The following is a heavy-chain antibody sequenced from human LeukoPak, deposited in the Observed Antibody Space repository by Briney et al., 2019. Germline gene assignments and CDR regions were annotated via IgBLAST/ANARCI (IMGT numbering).Heavy chain of an antibody. D-gene: IGHD3-10*01. J-gene: IGHJ6*03. CDR2: ISGSGGST. Sequence: WGSLRLSCAASGFTFSSYGMSWVRQAPGKGLEWVSAISGSGGSTYYADSVKGRFTISRDNSKNTLYLQMNSLRAEDTAVYYCAKDRWFGELLPLSMDVWGKGTTVTISS. V-gene: IGHV3-23*01. CDR1: GFTFSSYG. CDR3: AKDRWFGELLPLSMDV.